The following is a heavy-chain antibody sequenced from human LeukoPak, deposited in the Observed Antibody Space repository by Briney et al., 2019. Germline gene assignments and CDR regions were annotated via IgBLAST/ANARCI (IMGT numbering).Heavy chain of an antibody. CDR1: GFTLSSYE. D-gene: IGHD3/OR15-3a*01. Sequence: GGSLRLSCTASGFTLSSYEMTWVRQAPGKGLEWVSSIDYSGDTTYYADSVKGRFTISRDDSKNTLSLQMNSLRAEDTAVYYCASEGYWTYYFEYWGQGNLVTVSS. CDR3: ASEGYWTYYFEY. CDR2: IDYSGDTT. V-gene: IGHV3-23*01. J-gene: IGHJ4*02.